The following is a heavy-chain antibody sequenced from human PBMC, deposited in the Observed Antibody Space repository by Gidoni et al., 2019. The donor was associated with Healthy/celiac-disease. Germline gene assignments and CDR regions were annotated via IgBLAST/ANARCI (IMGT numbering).Heavy chain of an antibody. CDR3: AKSIAIRYYFDY. V-gene: IGHV3-23*01. D-gene: IGHD6-13*01. J-gene: IGHJ4*02. Sequence: EVQLLESGGGLVQPGGSLRLSCGASGFAFSSYAMSRVRQAPGKGLEWVSAISGSGGSTYYADSVKGRFTISRDNSKNTLYLQMNSLRAEDTAVYYCAKSIAIRYYFDYWGQGTLVTVSS. CDR1: GFAFSSYA. CDR2: ISGSGGST.